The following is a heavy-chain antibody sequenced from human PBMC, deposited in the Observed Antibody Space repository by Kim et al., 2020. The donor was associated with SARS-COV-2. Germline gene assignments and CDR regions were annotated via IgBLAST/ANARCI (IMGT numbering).Heavy chain of an antibody. J-gene: IGHJ4*02. V-gene: IGHV4-34*01. Sequence: GSTHYTPSLKSRVTISVDTSKNQFSLKLSSVTAADTAVYYCARGGTKFDYWGQGTLVTVSS. CDR3: ARGGTKFDY. CDR2: GST.